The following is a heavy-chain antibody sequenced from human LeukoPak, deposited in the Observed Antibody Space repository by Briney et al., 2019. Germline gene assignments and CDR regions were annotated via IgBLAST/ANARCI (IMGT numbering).Heavy chain of an antibody. CDR1: GYTFTSYA. D-gene: IGHD3-10*01. V-gene: IGHV1-3*01. CDR3: ARSITMVRGVTALLHY. Sequence: ASVKVSCKASGYTFTSYAMHWVRQAPGQRLEWMGWINAGNGNTKYSQKFQGRVTITRDTSASTAYMELSSLRSEDTAVYYCARSITMVRGVTALLHYWGQGTLVTVSS. CDR2: INAGNGNT. J-gene: IGHJ4*02.